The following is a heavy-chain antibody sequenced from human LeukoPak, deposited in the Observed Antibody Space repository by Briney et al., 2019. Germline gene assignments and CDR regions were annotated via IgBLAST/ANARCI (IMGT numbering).Heavy chain of an antibody. CDR3: ASAYRNYGSGSYYNGFDP. CDR1: GYTFTGYY. D-gene: IGHD3-10*01. J-gene: IGHJ5*02. Sequence: GASVKVSCKASGYTFTGYYMHWVRQAPGQGLEWMGRINPSSGGTNYAQKFQGRVTMTRDTSISTAYMELSRLRSDDTAVYYCASAYRNYGSGSYYNGFDPWGQGTLVTVSS. CDR2: INPSSGGT. V-gene: IGHV1-2*06.